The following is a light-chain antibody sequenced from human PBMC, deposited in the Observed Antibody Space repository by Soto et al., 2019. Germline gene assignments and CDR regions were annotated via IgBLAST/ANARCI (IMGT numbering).Light chain of an antibody. CDR3: QQQRYWPIT. V-gene: IGKV3-15*01. J-gene: IGKJ5*01. CDR2: GTA. CDR1: QSVSTH. Sequence: EIVTTQSPATLSVSPGEGATLSCRASQSVSTHLAWYQQIPGQAARLLIYGTATRAAGSPARFSGRGSGTEVIFPIISRQSEEDLVSYCQQQRYWPITFGQGTRLDIK.